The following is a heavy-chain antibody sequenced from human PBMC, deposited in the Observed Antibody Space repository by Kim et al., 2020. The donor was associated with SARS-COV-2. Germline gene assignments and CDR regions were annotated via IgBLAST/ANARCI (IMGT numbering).Heavy chain of an antibody. V-gene: IGHV6-1*01. J-gene: IGHJ5*02. CDR3: AREPQNWFDP. Sequence: YNDYAVSVKSRITINPDTSKNQFSLQLNSVTPEDTAVYYCAREPQNWFDPWGQGTLVTVSS. CDR2: YN.